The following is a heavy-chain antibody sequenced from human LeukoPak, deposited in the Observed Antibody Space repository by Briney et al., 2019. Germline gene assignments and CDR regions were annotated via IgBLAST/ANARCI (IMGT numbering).Heavy chain of an antibody. V-gene: IGHV1-69*13. D-gene: IGHD3-22*01. CDR1: GGTFSSYA. CDR2: IIPIFGTA. Sequence: GASVKVSCKASGGTFSSYAISWVRQAPGQGLEWMGGIIPIFGTANYAQKFQGRVTITADESTSIAYMELSSLRSEDTAVYYCASQIDYYDSSGYSDYWGQGTLVTVSS. J-gene: IGHJ4*02. CDR3: ASQIDYYDSSGYSDY.